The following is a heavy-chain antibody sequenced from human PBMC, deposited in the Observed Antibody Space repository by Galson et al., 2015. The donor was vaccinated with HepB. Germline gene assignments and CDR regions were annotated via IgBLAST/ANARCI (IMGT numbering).Heavy chain of an antibody. CDR2: IIPIFGTA. Sequence: SVKVSCKASGGTFSSYAISWVRQAPGQGLEWMGGIIPIFGTANYAQKFQGRVTITADESTSTAYMELSSLRSEDTAVYYCARDPQYCSGGWGFEFWGQGTLVTVSS. J-gene: IGHJ4*02. D-gene: IGHD2-15*01. CDR3: ARDPQYCSGGWGFEF. V-gene: IGHV1-69*13. CDR1: GGTFSSYA.